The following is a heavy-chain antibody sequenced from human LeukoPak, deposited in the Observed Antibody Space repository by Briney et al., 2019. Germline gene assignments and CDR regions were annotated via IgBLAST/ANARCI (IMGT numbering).Heavy chain of an antibody. J-gene: IGHJ4*02. CDR1: GFIVSGKF. CDR3: ASGDGYLQPY. Sequence: GGSLRLSCAASGFIVSGKFMSWVRQAPGKGLEWVSIIHYDGKIRYAGSVGGRFTIYRDDSENTLFLQMNSLRVDDTAVYFCASGDGYLQPYWGQGTLVTVSS. CDR2: IHYDGKI. D-gene: IGHD2-21*01. V-gene: IGHV3-53*01.